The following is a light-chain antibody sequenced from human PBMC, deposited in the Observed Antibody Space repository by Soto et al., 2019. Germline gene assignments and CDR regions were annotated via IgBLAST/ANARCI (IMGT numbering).Light chain of an antibody. J-gene: IGKJ5*01. CDR3: QQLNSYPIT. V-gene: IGKV1-9*01. Sequence: DIQLTQSPSFLSASAGDRVTITCRASQGINSFLVWYQQKPGKAPKLLIYPASTLQSGVPSRFSGSGSGTEFTLTISSLQPEDFATYYCQQLNSYPITFGQGTRLEIK. CDR2: PAS. CDR1: QGINSF.